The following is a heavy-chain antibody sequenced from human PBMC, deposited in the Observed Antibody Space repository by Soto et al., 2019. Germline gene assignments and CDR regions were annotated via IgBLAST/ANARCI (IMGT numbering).Heavy chain of an antibody. V-gene: IGHV2-5*02. CDR3: AHAYGGGSLY. D-gene: IGHD3-10*01. J-gene: IGHJ4*02. Sequence: QITLKESGPTLVKPTQTLTLTCTFSGFSLTTDRVGVGWIRQPPGEALEWLAVIYWDDSKTYRPSLESRLTITKDTSKIQVALTMTNMDSLDTATYYCAHAYGGGSLYWGQGTLVTVSS. CDR1: GFSLTTDRVG. CDR2: IYWDDSK.